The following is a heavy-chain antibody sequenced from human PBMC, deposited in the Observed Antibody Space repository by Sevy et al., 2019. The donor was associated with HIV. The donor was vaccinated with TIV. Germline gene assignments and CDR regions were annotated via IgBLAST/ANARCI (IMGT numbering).Heavy chain of an antibody. D-gene: IGHD5-12*01. Sequence: GGSLRLSCAASGFTVSTNYLSWVRQAPGKGLEWVSVIYSGGTTYYADSVKGRFTISRDKSKNTLYLQMNNLRAEDTAVYYCAREVGDGYNPRYYFDFWGQGTLVTVSS. CDR1: GFTVSTNY. V-gene: IGHV3-53*01. CDR3: AREVGDGYNPRYYFDF. J-gene: IGHJ4*02. CDR2: IYSGGTT.